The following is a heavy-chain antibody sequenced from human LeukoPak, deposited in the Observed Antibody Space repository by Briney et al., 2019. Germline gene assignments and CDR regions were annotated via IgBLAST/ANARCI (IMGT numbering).Heavy chain of an antibody. CDR1: GGSISSYY. CDR2: IYYSGST. J-gene: IGHJ4*02. CDR3: ARVSSGYYYVYDY. V-gene: IGHV4-59*01. Sequence: SETLSLTCSVSGGSISSYYWSWIRQPPGKGLEWIGYIYYSGSTNYNPSLKSRVTISVDTSKNQFSLKLSSVTAADTAVYYCARVSSGYYYVYDYWGQGTLVTVSS. D-gene: IGHD3-22*01.